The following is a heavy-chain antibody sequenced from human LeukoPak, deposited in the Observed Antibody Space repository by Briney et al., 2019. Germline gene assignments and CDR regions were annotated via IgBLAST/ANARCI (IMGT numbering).Heavy chain of an antibody. CDR2: ISSSSSYI. D-gene: IGHD3-22*01. V-gene: IGHV3-21*01. CDR3: ARGLNMIVVVMYFDY. J-gene: IGHJ4*02. Sequence: GGSLRLSCAASGFTFSSYSMNWVRQAPGKGLEWVSSISSSSSYIYYADSVKGRFTISRDNAKNSLYLQMNSLRAEDTAVYYCARGLNMIVVVMYFDYWGQGTLVTVSS. CDR1: GFTFSSYS.